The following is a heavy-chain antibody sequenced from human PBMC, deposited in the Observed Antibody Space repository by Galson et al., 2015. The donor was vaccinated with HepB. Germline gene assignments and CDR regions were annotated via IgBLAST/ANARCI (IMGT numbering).Heavy chain of an antibody. D-gene: IGHD4-17*01. V-gene: IGHV4-59*06. CDR2: IYYSGST. CDR3: ARDLEYGDYGAFDI. CDR1: GGSISIYY. Sequence: ETLSLTCTVSGGSISIYYWSWIRQPAGKGLEWIGYIYYSGSTYYNPSLKSRVTISVDTSKNQFSLKLSSVTAADTAVYYCARDLEYGDYGAFDIWGQGTMVTVSS. J-gene: IGHJ3*02.